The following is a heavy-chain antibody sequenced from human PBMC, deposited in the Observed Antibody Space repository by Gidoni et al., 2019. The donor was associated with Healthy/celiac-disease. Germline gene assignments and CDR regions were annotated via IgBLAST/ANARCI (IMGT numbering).Heavy chain of an antibody. CDR1: VGTFSSYA. D-gene: IGHD5-18*01. Sequence: QVQLVQSGAEVKKPGSSVKVYCKASVGTFSSYAISWVRQSPGQGLEWMGGIIHIFGTANYAQKFQGRVTITADESTSTAYMELSSLRSEDTAVYYCARVVDTAIGDAFDIWGQGTMVTVSS. V-gene: IGHV1-69*01. CDR3: ARVVDTAIGDAFDI. CDR2: IIHIFGTA. J-gene: IGHJ3*02.